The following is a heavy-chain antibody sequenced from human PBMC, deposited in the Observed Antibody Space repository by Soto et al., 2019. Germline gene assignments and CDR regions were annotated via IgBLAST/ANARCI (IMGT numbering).Heavy chain of an antibody. D-gene: IGHD1-26*01. J-gene: IGHJ4*02. V-gene: IGHV3-23*01. CDR3: ANLGWEIPDY. CDR1: GFTFSSYA. CDR2: ISGSGGST. Sequence: EVQLLESGGGLVQPGGSLRLSCAASGFTFSSYAISWVRQAPGKGLEWVSAISGSGGSTYYADSVKGRFTISRDNSKNTLYLQMNSLRAEDAAVYYCANLGWEIPDYWGQGSLVSVSS.